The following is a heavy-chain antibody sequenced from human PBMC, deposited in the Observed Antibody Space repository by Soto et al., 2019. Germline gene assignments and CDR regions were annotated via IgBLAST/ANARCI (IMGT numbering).Heavy chain of an antibody. CDR1: GYIYSSFG. CDR2: ISAYNGNT. J-gene: IGHJ6*02. CDR3: AREPRDYGYYYGMDV. Sequence: QVQLVQSGAEVKKPGASVKVSCQASGYIYSSFGIIWVRQAPGQGLEWMGWISAYNGNTNYAQKFQGRVTMTTDTSTSTAYVELRSLNSDDTAVYYCAREPRDYGYYYGMDVWGQGTTVTVSS. V-gene: IGHV1-18*01. D-gene: IGHD4-17*01.